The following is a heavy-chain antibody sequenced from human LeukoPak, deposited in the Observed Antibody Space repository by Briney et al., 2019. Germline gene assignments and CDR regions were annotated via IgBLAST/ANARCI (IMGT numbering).Heavy chain of an antibody. Sequence: GESLKISCKGSGYSFTSYWISWVRQMPGKGLEWMGRIDPSDSYTNYSPSFQGHVTISADKSISTAYLQWSSLKASDTAMYYCVTHPAYCSGGSCYGNWFDPWGQGTLVTVSS. V-gene: IGHV5-10-1*01. D-gene: IGHD2-15*01. CDR3: VTHPAYCSGGSCYGNWFDP. CDR1: GYSFTSYW. CDR2: IDPSDSYT. J-gene: IGHJ5*02.